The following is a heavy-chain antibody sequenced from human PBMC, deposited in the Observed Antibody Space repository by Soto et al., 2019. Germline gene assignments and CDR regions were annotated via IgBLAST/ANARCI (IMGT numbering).Heavy chain of an antibody. CDR1: GFTFSSYA. CDR3: AKLRQQLLWGLDF. V-gene: IGHV3-23*01. CDR2: VVDSGGGT. D-gene: IGHD2-2*01. J-gene: IGHJ4*02. Sequence: EVQLLESGGGLVQPGGSLRLSCAASGFTFSSYAMSWVRQAPGKGLEWVSIVVDSGGGTYYADSVKGRFTLSRDNSENTLYLQINSLRAEDTAVYYWAKLRQQLLWGLDFWGQGPRSTVPS.